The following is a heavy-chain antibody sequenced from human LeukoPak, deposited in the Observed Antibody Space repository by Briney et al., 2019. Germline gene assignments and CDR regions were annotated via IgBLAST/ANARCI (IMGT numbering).Heavy chain of an antibody. Sequence: ASGKLVCTASGYSFTCNYMHWVRQAPGQGLEWMGIINPSGGSTNYSQTFQGKVTMTRGSSTSTVYMELSRLRSEDTAVYLCARDYDSSGYGDFDYWPQGTLVTVSS. J-gene: IGHJ4*02. CDR1: GYSFTCNY. CDR3: ARDYDSSGYGDFDY. CDR2: INPSGGST. D-gene: IGHD3-22*01. V-gene: IGHV1-46*01.